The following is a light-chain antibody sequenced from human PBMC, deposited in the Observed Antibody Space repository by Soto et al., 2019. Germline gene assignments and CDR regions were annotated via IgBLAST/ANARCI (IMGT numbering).Light chain of an antibody. CDR2: DAS. J-gene: IGKJ3*01. V-gene: IGKV1-33*01. Sequence: DIQMTQSPPSLSASVGDRVTITCQASHDITSFLNWYQHKPGRAPKLLIYDASILEAGVPTRFSGSGSGTHFTFTISSLQPEDVATYYCQHCDYLPIFGPGTTVDFK. CDR1: HDITSF. CDR3: QHCDYLPI.